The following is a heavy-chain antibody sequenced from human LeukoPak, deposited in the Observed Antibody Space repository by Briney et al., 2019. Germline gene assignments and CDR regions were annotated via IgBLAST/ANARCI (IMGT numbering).Heavy chain of an antibody. CDR1: GYTLSELA. J-gene: IGHJ4*02. CDR3: AIGRTDYGDYLY. CDR2: FDPEDGET. Sequence: ASVKVSCKVFGYTLSELAIHWVRQAPGKGLEWMGGFDPEDGETVYAQKFQGRVTMTEDTSTDTAYMEVGSLRSEGTAVYFCAIGRTDYGDYLYWGQGTLVTVSS. V-gene: IGHV1-24*01. D-gene: IGHD4-17*01.